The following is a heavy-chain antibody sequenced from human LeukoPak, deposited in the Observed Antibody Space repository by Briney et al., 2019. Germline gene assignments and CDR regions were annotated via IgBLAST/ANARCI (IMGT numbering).Heavy chain of an antibody. V-gene: IGHV3-33*01. J-gene: IGHJ4*02. D-gene: IGHD6-13*01. CDR2: IWYDGSNK. CDR1: GFTFSNYG. Sequence: GRSLRLSWAASGFTFSNYGMHWVRQAPGKGLEWVAVIWYDGSNKYYADSVKGRFTISRDNSKNTLYLQMNSLRAEDTAVYYCARGPYSSSWLDYWGQGTLVTVSS. CDR3: ARGPYSSSWLDY.